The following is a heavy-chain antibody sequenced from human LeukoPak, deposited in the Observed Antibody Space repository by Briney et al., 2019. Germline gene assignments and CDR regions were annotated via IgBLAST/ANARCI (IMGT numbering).Heavy chain of an antibody. D-gene: IGHD1-26*01. V-gene: IGHV3-23*01. CDR3: AKGTSGSSYSVLGY. CDR2: MSGNGGDT. CDR1: GFTFSSYA. Sequence: GGSLRHSRAASGFTFSSYAMRWVRQARGKGLEWVSRMSGNGGDTYYTDSVKGRFAISRDSSKDTLYLQMNSLRAEDTAVYYCAKGTSGSSYSVLGYWGEGALVTVSS. J-gene: IGHJ4*02.